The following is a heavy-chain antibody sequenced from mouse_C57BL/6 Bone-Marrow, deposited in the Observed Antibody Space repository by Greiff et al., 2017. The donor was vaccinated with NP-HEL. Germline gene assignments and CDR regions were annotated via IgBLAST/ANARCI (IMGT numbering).Heavy chain of an antibody. CDR1: GYSITSGYY. CDR2: ISYDGSN. Sequence: VQLKESGPGLVKPSQSLSLTCSVTGYSITSGYYWNWIRQFPGNKLEWMGYISYDGSNNYNPSLKNRISITRDTSKNQFFLKLNSVTTEDTATYYCARNYGYFDVWGTGTTVTVSS. J-gene: IGHJ1*03. CDR3: ARNYGYFDV. V-gene: IGHV3-6*01.